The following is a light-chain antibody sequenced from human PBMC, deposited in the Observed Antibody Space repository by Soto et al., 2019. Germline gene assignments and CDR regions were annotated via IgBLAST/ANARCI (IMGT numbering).Light chain of an antibody. Sequence: ETVMTQSPATLSVSPGERATLSCRASQSVYSSLAWYQQKPGQAPRLLIYGAPTRATNIPARFSGSGSGTEFTLTISRLQSEDFAVYYCQQYNNWPTWTFGQGTKV. CDR3: QQYNNWPTWT. J-gene: IGKJ1*01. V-gene: IGKV3-15*01. CDR2: GAP. CDR1: QSVYSS.